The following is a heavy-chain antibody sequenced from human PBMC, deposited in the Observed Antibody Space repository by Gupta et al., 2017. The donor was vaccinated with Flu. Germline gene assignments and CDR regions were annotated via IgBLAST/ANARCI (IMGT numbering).Heavy chain of an antibody. CDR1: GFTLTTYW. CDR3: ARDSGNFYIDY. CDR2: IKQDGSEK. D-gene: IGHD1-26*01. J-gene: IGHJ4*02. Sequence: CAASGFTLTTYWMSWVRQAPGKGLEWVANIKQDGSEKHYGDSVKGRFTISRDNAKNSHYLQMNNLRAEDTAVYYCARDSGNFYIDYWGQGTLVTVSS. V-gene: IGHV3-7*01.